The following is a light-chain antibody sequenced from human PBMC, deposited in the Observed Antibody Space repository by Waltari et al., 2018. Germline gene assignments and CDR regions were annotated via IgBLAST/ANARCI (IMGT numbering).Light chain of an antibody. Sequence: LSASVGDSLPITCRASQTIYRHLNWYQQKPGHAPDLLIFDASNLPGGVPSRFSGSGSGTDFTLTINSLQPEDIATYYCQQSYRTPYTFGLGTKLQI. J-gene: IGKJ2*01. CDR3: QQSYRTPYT. CDR1: QTIYRH. V-gene: IGKV1-39*01. CDR2: DAS.